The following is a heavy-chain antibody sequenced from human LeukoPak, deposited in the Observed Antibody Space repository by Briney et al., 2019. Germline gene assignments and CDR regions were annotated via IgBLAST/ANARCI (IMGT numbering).Heavy chain of an antibody. D-gene: IGHD3-22*01. CDR2: ISSSSSYI. CDR1: GFTFSSYS. Sequence: GGSLRLSCAASGFTFSSYSMNWVRQAPGKGLEWVSSISSSSSYIYYADSVKGRFTISRDNAKNSLYLQMNSLRAEDTAVYYCAKGSYYDSSGYYREYYFDHWGQGTLVTVSS. J-gene: IGHJ4*02. CDR3: AKGSYYDSSGYYREYYFDH. V-gene: IGHV3-21*04.